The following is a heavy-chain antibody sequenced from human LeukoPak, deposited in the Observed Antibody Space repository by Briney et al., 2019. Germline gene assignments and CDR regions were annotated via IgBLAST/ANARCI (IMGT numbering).Heavy chain of an antibody. CDR2: IYYGGST. D-gene: IGHD3-3*01. CDR3: ARHWVVTTYYDFWSGPDV. Sequence: ETLSLTCTVSGGSISSYYWSWIRQPPGKGLEWIGYIYYGGSTNYNPSLKSRVTISVDTSKNQFSLKLSSVTAADTAVYYCARHWVVTTYYDFWSGPDVWGKGTPVTVSS. V-gene: IGHV4-59*08. J-gene: IGHJ6*04. CDR1: GGSISSYY.